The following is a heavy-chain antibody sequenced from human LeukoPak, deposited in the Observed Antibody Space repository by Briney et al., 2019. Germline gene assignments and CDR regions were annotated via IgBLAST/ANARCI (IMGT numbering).Heavy chain of an antibody. Sequence: SETLSLTCTVSGGSISSYYWSWIRQPPGKGLEWVGYIYYSGSTNYNPSLKSRVTISLDTSKNQFSLKLSSVTAADTAVYYCAGDSLGGSYFYYCGQGALFSVSS. CDR1: GGSISSYY. J-gene: IGHJ4*02. V-gene: IGHV4-59*01. CDR3: AGDSLGGSYFYY. CDR2: IYYSGST. D-gene: IGHD1-26*01.